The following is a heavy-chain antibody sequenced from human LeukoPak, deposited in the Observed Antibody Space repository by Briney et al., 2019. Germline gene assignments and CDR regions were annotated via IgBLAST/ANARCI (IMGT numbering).Heavy chain of an antibody. V-gene: IGHV3-33*01. Sequence: GGSLKLSCAASGFTFSSYGMHWVRQAPGKGLEWVAVIWYDGSNKYYADSVKGRFTISRDNSKNTLYLQMNSLRAEDTAVYYCARAPTSYYYFDYWGQGTLVTVSS. J-gene: IGHJ4*02. CDR2: IWYDGSNK. CDR1: GFTFSSYG. CDR3: ARAPTSYYYFDY. D-gene: IGHD1-26*01.